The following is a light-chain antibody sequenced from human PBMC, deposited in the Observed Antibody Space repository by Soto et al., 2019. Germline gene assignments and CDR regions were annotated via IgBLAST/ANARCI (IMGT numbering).Light chain of an antibody. CDR1: QDINKY. V-gene: IGKV1-33*01. CDR2: DAS. Sequence: DIQITQSPSSLSASVGDRITITCQASQDINKYLNWYQQKLGKAPKLLIYDASNLQRGVPSRFSGSGSGTHFSLSISSLQPEDIATYYCQQSENGPLTFGGGTKMEIK. J-gene: IGKJ4*01. CDR3: QQSENGPLT.